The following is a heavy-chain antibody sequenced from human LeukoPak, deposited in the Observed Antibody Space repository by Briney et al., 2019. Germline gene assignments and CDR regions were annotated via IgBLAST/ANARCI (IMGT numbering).Heavy chain of an antibody. J-gene: IGHJ6*02. CDR1: GFTFGDHA. D-gene: IGHD3-10*01. CDR2: IRSKAYGGTT. Sequence: GGSLRLSCTASGFTFGDHAMSWVRQAPGKGLEWVGFIRSKAYGGTTEYAASVKGRFTISRDDSKSIAYLQMNSLKSEDTAVYYCARDHYYGSGRLVRYYYGMDVWGQGTTVTVSS. CDR3: ARDHYYGSGRLVRYYYGMDV. V-gene: IGHV3-49*04.